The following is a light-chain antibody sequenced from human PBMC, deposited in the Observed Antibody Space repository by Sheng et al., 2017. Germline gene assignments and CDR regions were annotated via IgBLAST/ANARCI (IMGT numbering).Light chain of an antibody. V-gene: IGKV1-16*01. CDR1: QGIGNY. CDR2: ASV. J-gene: IGKJ5*01. CDR3: QQYSTYPIT. Sequence: DIQMTQSPSSLSASVGDRITITCRASQGIGNYVAWFQQKPGQGPKSLIYASVTLQSGVPSRFSGDRSGTEFTLTIDTLQPEDVATYFCQQYSTYPITFGQGTRLDI.